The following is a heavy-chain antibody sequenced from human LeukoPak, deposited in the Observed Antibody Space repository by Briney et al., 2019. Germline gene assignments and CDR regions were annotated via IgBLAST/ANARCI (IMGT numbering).Heavy chain of an antibody. V-gene: IGHV3-7*05. CDR1: GFTFSMYW. CDR2: IKEDGSEK. CDR3: ARIGYRSSTFDY. J-gene: IGHJ4*02. D-gene: IGHD6-6*01. Sequence: GESLRLSCAASGFTFSMYWMSWVRQAPGKGLEWVANIKEDGSEKYYVDSVKGRFTVSRDNTKNSLYLQMNSLRVEATAVYYCARIGYRSSTFDYWGQGTPVTVSS.